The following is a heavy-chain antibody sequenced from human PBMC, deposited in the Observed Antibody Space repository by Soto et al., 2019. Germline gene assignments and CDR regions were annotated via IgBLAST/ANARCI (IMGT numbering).Heavy chain of an antibody. Sequence: QVQLVESGGGVVQPGRSLRLSCAASGFTFSSYGMHWVRQAPGKGLEWVAVIWYDGSNKYYADSVKGRFTISRDNSRDKLYLQMYSLMAEDTVVYYWARDWFVSYYDSVNIDFWGQGTLVTVAA. J-gene: IGHJ4*02. CDR1: GFTFSSYG. CDR2: IWYDGSNK. CDR3: ARDWFVSYYDSVNIDF. V-gene: IGHV3-33*01. D-gene: IGHD3-10*01.